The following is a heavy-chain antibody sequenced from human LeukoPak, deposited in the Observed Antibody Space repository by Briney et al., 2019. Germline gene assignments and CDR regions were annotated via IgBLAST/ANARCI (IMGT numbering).Heavy chain of an antibody. CDR1: DDSFSSHY. CDR3: ARDLVTVTKGFDI. D-gene: IGHD4-17*01. CDR2: ISYIGST. J-gene: IGHJ3*02. Sequence: PSEALSLTCAVSDDSFSSHYWTWIRQPPGKGLEWIGYISYIGSTNYNPSLKSRVTISIDTSRNQFSLRLSSVTAADTAVYYCARDLVTVTKGFDIWGQGTMVSVSS. V-gene: IGHV4-59*11.